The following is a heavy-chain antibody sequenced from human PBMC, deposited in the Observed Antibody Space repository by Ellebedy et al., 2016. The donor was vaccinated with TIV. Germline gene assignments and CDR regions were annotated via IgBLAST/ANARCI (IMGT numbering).Heavy chain of an antibody. J-gene: IGHJ4*02. Sequence: GESLKISCAASGFTFSSYSMYWVRPAPGKGLEWVSYISSSSSTIYYADSVKGRFTISRDNAKNSLYLQMKSLRAEDTAVYYCARPLIPNSSSRYFFIYWGQGTLVTVSS. D-gene: IGHD6-13*01. V-gene: IGHV3-48*01. CDR2: ISSSSSTI. CDR1: GFTFSSYS. CDR3: ARPLIPNSSSRYFFIY.